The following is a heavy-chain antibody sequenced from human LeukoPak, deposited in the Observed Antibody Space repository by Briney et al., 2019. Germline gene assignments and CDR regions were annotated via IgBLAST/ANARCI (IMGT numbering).Heavy chain of an antibody. CDR3: ARAAYYDSSGYLDY. Sequence: SETLSLTCAVYGGSFSGYYWSWIRQPPGKGLEWIGKINHSGSTNYNPSLKSRVTISVDTSKNQFSLKLSSVTAADTAVYYCARAAYYDSSGYLDYWGQGTLVTVSS. D-gene: IGHD3-22*01. J-gene: IGHJ4*02. V-gene: IGHV4-34*01. CDR2: INHSGST. CDR1: GGSFSGYY.